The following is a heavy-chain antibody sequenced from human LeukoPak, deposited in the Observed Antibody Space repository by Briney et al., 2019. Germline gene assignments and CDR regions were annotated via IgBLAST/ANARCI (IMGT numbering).Heavy chain of an antibody. D-gene: IGHD5-12*01. J-gene: IGHJ4*02. CDR3: ARRGQQVAFDY. CDR1: GDSVSSNSAT. Sequence: SPTLSLTSALSGDSVSSNSATWNWIRQSPPRGLEWLGRTYYRSKWYNEYAVSVKSRITINPDTSKNHFSLQLSSVTPEDTAVYYCARRGQQVAFDYWGQGTLVTVSS. CDR2: TYYRSKWYN. V-gene: IGHV6-1*01.